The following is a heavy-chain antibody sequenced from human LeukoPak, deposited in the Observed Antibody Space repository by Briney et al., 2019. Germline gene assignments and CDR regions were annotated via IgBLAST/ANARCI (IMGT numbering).Heavy chain of an antibody. CDR2: MNPNRGNT. J-gene: IGHJ6*03. V-gene: IGHV1-8*03. D-gene: IGHD2-2*01. Sequence: ASVKVSCKASGYTFTSYDINWVRQATGQGLEWMRWMNPNRGNTGYAQKFQGRVTITRNTSISTAYMELSSLRSEDTAVYYCARGPTYCSSTSCWFGGIYYYYYMDVWGKGTTVTVSS. CDR1: GYTFTSYD. CDR3: ARGPTYCSSTSCWFGGIYYYYYMDV.